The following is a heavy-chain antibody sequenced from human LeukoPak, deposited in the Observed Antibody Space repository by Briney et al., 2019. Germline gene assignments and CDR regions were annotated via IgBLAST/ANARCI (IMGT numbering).Heavy chain of an antibody. CDR1: GYTFTSYY. V-gene: IGHV1-46*01. D-gene: IGHD2-21*02. J-gene: IGHJ1*01. Sequence: GASVKVSCKASGYTFTSYYMHWVRQAPGQGLEWMGIINPSGGSTSYAQKFQGRVTMTGDMSTSTVYMELSSLRSEDTAVYYCARVTTAKAFQHWGQGTLVTVSS. CDR2: INPSGGST. CDR3: ARVTTAKAFQH.